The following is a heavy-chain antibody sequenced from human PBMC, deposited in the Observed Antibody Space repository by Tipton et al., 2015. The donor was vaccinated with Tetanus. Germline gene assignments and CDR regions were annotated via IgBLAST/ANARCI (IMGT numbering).Heavy chain of an antibody. J-gene: IGHJ4*02. V-gene: IGHV4-59*08. CDR1: GGSISSYY. CDR2: IYYSGST. D-gene: IGHD3-10*01. CDR3: AFGNYGSSNFDY. Sequence: TLSLTCTVSGGSISSYYWSWIRQPPGKGLEWIGYIYYSGSTNYNPSLKSRVTISVDTSKNQFSLKLSSVTAADTAVYYCAFGNYGSSNFDYWGQGTRVTVSS.